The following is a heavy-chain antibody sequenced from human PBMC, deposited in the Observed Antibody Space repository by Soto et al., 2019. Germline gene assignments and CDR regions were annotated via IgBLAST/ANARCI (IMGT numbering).Heavy chain of an antibody. CDR2: IIPIFGTA. J-gene: IGHJ3*02. D-gene: IGHD2-15*01. V-gene: IGHV1-69*06. CDR1: GGTFSSYA. CDR3: ARDSTPRRRIVGMATPGPSYDGFDI. Sequence: QVQLVQSGAEVKKPGSSVKVSCKASGGTFSSYAISWVRQAPGQGLEWMGGIIPIFGTANYAQKFQGRVTIWADKPTSTVYRELSSFRAEVQAVCYCARDSTPRRRIVGMATPGPSYDGFDIWGQGTIVTVSS.